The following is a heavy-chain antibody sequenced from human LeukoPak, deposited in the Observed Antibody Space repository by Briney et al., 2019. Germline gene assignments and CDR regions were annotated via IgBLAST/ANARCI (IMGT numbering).Heavy chain of an antibody. CDR3: ARVGGYCSATTCSLQERYFFDY. D-gene: IGHD2-2*01. J-gene: IGHJ4*02. V-gene: IGHV1-69*01. Sequence: ASVKVSCKASGGTFSSYAISWVRQAPGQGLEWMGGIIPIFGTANYAQKFQGRVTITADESTSTAYMELGSLRYDDTAVYFCARVGGYCSATTCSLQERYFFDYWGQGTLVTVSS. CDR1: GGTFSSYA. CDR2: IIPIFGTA.